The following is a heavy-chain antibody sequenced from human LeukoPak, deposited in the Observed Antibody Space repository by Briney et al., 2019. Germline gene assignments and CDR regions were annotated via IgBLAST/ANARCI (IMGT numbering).Heavy chain of an antibody. J-gene: IGHJ3*02. CDR3: LRAFDI. CDR1: GFTFDDYA. Sequence: GGSLRLSCAAAGFTFDDYAMHWVRQAPGKGLEWVSGISWNSGSIGYADSVKGRFTISRDNAKNSLYLQMNSLRAEDTALYYCLRAFDIWGQGTMVTVSS. V-gene: IGHV3-9*01. CDR2: ISWNSGSI.